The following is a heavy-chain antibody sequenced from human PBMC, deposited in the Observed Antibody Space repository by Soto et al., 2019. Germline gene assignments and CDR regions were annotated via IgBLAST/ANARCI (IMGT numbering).Heavy chain of an antibody. Sequence: QVQLQESGPGLVKPSQTLSLTCTVSGGSISSGGYYWSWIRQHPGKGLEWIGYIYYSGSTYYNPSLKSRVTISVDTSKNQFSLKLSSVTAADTAVYYCARAPEGPSRVLAAAGTSFDYWGQGTLVTVSS. CDR1: GGSISSGGYY. CDR3: ARAPEGPSRVLAAAGTSFDY. V-gene: IGHV4-31*03. CDR2: IYYSGST. D-gene: IGHD6-13*01. J-gene: IGHJ4*02.